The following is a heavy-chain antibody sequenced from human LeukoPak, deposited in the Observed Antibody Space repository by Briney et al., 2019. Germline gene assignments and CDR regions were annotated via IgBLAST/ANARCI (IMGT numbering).Heavy chain of an antibody. CDR2: ISGSGGST. V-gene: IGHV3-23*01. D-gene: IGHD2-15*01. CDR3: ATTSKYCSGGSCYFGHFDY. Sequence: GGSLRLSCAASGFTFSSYAMSWVRQAPGKGLEWVSAISGSGGSTYYADSVKGRFTISRDNSKNMLYLQMNSLRAEDTAVYYCATTSKYCSGGSCYFGHFDYWGQGTLVTVSS. CDR1: GFTFSSYA. J-gene: IGHJ4*02.